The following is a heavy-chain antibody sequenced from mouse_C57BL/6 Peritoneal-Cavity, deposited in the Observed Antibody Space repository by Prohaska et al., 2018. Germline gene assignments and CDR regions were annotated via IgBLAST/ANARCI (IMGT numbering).Heavy chain of an antibody. V-gene: IGHV3-6*01. CDR3: ARWCFITTVVEGYWYFDV. Sequence: DVQLQESGPGLVKPSQSLSLTCSVTGYSITSGYYWNWIRQFTGKKLEWMGYISYDGMNNYNPSLKNRSSITRDTSKNQFFLKLNSVTTEDTATYYCARWCFITTVVEGYWYFDVWGTGTTVTVSS. J-gene: IGHJ1*03. CDR1: GYSITSGYY. CDR2: ISYDGMN. D-gene: IGHD1-1*01.